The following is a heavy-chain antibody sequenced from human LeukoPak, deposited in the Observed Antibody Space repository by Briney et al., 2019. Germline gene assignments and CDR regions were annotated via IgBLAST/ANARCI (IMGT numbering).Heavy chain of an antibody. J-gene: IGHJ4*02. D-gene: IGHD6-6*01. CDR2: ISGSGGST. V-gene: IGHV3-23*01. CDR3: AKCGSSPEYPLDY. Sequence: PGGSLRLSCAASGFTFSSYWMNWARQAPGKGLEWVSAISGSGGSTYYADSVKGRFTISRDNSKNTLYLQMNSLRAEDTAVYYCAKCGSSPEYPLDYWGQGTLVTVSS. CDR1: GFTFSSYW.